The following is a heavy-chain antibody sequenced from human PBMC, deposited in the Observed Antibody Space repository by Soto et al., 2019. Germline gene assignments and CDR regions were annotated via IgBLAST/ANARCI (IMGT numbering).Heavy chain of an antibody. J-gene: IGHJ6*03. V-gene: IGHV1-8*01. D-gene: IGHD6-6*01. Sequence: ASVKVSCKASGYTFTSYDINWVRQATGQGLEWMGWMNPNSGNTGYAQKFQGRVTMTRNTSISTAYMELSSLRSEDTAVYYCARGPLTRQLVLVTYYYYYMDVWGKGTTVTVSS. CDR3: ARGPLTRQLVLVTYYYYYMDV. CDR1: GYTFTSYD. CDR2: MNPNSGNT.